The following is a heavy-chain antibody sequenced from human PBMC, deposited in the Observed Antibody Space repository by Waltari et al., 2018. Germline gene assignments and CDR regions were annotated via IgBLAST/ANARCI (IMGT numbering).Heavy chain of an antibody. J-gene: IGHJ6*02. CDR2: ISNDGSNK. CDR1: GFTFSSYA. D-gene: IGHD3-16*01. Sequence: QVQLVESGGGVVQPGRSLRLSCAASGFTFSSYAMHWVRQAPGKGLEWVAVISNDGSNKYYADSVKGRFTISRDNSKNTLYLQMNSLRAGDTAVYYCARAGGGYYGMDVWGQGTTVTVSS. V-gene: IGHV3-30*07. CDR3: ARAGGGYYGMDV.